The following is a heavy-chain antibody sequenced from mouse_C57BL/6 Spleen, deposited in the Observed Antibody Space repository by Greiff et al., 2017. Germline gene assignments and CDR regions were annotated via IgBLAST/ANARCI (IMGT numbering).Heavy chain of an antibody. D-gene: IGHD1-1*01. CDR2: IGPETGGT. CDR1: GYTFTDYE. V-gene: IGHV1-15*01. Sequence: QVQLQQSGAELVRPGASVTLSCKASGYTFTDYEMHWVKQAPVHGLEWIGAIGPETGGTAYNQKFTGKAILTANKSSSTAYMELRSLTSEDSAVYYCTRQYGSSYDYAMDYWGQGTSVTVSS. CDR3: TRQYGSSYDYAMDY. J-gene: IGHJ4*01.